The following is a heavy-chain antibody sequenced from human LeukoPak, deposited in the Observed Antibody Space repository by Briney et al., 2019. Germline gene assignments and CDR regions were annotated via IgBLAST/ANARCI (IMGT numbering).Heavy chain of an antibody. Sequence: PSEPLTLTCGVSGVSITSGNWWSWVRQPPGKGLEWIGEIYHSGSINYNPSLKSRVTISVDTSKNQFSLKLNSVTAADTAVYYCWHSGYESGLDYWGQGTLVTLSS. D-gene: IGHD5-12*01. V-gene: IGHV4-4*02. CDR2: IYHSGSI. J-gene: IGHJ4*02. CDR1: GVSITSGNW. CDR3: WHSGYESGLDY.